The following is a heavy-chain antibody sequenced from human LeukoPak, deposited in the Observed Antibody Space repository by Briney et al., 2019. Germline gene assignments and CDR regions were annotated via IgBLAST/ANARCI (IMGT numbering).Heavy chain of an antibody. D-gene: IGHD3-22*01. CDR3: ARGLTYYYDSRGAFDI. Sequence: GGSLRLSCAASGFTFSSYSMNWVRQAPGKGLEWVSYISSSSSTIYYADSVKGRFTISRDNAKNSLYLQMNSLRAEDTAVYYCARGLTYYYDSRGAFDIWGQGTMVTVSS. CDR2: ISSSSSTI. J-gene: IGHJ3*02. CDR1: GFTFSSYS. V-gene: IGHV3-48*01.